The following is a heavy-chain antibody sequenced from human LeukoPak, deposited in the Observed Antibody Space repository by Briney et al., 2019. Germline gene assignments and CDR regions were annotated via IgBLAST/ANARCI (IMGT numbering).Heavy chain of an antibody. Sequence: GESLKIPCKDSGYSFTSYWIGWVRQMPGKGLEWMGIISPTDSDTRYSPSFQGQVTISADRSISTAYLQWSSLKASDTAMYYCARYLGIAAAGTDSFDIWGQGTMVTVSS. CDR3: ARYLGIAAAGTDSFDI. D-gene: IGHD6-13*01. J-gene: IGHJ3*02. V-gene: IGHV5-51*01. CDR1: GYSFTSYW. CDR2: ISPTDSDT.